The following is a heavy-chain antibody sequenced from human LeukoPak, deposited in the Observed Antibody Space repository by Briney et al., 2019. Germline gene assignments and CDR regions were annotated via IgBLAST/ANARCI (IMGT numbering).Heavy chain of an antibody. J-gene: IGHJ3*02. CDR1: GFTFSNYW. V-gene: IGHV3-7*03. D-gene: IGHD3-22*01. CDR2: INLNGGQK. Sequence: PGGSLGLSLTPSGFTFSNYWMTWFARPPGKGLEGLPNINLNGGQKSYVDSVKGRFTISRDNTKNSLDLQMNSLRAEDTAVYYCARFPARYYDSSGWHDAFDIWGQGTMVIVSS. CDR3: ARFPARYYDSSGWHDAFDI.